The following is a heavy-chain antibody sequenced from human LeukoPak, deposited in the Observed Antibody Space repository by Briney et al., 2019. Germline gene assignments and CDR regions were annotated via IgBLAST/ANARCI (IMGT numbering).Heavy chain of an antibody. Sequence: ASVKVSCKASGYTFTSYGISWVRQAPGQGLEWMGWINPNSGGTNYAQKFQGRVTMTRDTSISTAYMELSRLRSDDTAVYYCAREHCSGGSCYLPSGYWGQGTLVTVSS. V-gene: IGHV1-2*02. CDR2: INPNSGGT. J-gene: IGHJ4*02. CDR1: GYTFTSYG. D-gene: IGHD2-15*01. CDR3: AREHCSGGSCYLPSGY.